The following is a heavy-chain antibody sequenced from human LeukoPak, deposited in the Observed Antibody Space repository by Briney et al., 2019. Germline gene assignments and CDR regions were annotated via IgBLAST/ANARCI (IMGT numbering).Heavy chain of an antibody. CDR1: GGSISSFY. J-gene: IGHJ6*03. V-gene: IGHV4-59*01. CDR3: ARDFWSGYRHYYYYMDV. Sequence: PSETLSLTCTVSGGSISSFYWSWIRQPPGKGLEWIWYVYYSGSTNYNPSLKSRVTISIDTSKNQFSLKLSSVTAADTAVYYCARDFWSGYRHYYYYMDVWGKGTTVTVSS. D-gene: IGHD3-3*01. CDR2: VYYSGST.